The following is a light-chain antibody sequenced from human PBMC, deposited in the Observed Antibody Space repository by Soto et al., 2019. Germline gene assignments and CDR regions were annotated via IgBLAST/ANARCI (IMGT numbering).Light chain of an antibody. CDR2: EVN. Sequence: QSVLTQPPSASGSPGQSVAISCTGTSSDVGGYNYVSWYQQHPGKAPKLMIYEVNKRPSGVPDRFSGSKSGNTASLTVYGLQAEDEADYYCSSYAGSSNVVGTGTKLTVL. CDR1: SSDVGGYNY. V-gene: IGLV2-8*01. J-gene: IGLJ1*01. CDR3: SSYAGSSNV.